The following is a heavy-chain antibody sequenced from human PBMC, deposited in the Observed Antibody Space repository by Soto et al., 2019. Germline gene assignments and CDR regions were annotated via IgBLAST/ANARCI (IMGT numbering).Heavy chain of an antibody. CDR3: ARNIRYFDWLLPTYDAFDI. D-gene: IGHD3-9*01. CDR2: ISAYNGNT. J-gene: IGHJ3*02. Sequence: ASVKVSCKASGYTFTSYGISWVRQAPGQGLEWMGWISAYNGNTNYAQKLQGRVTMTTDTSTSTAYMELRSLRSDDTAVYYCARNIRYFDWLLPTYDAFDIWGQGTMVT. V-gene: IGHV1-18*01. CDR1: GYTFTSYG.